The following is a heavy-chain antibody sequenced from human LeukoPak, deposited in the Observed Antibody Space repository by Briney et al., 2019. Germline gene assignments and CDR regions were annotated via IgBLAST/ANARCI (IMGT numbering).Heavy chain of an antibody. V-gene: IGHV3-7*01. CDR3: AREENWLAPVDY. J-gene: IGHJ4*02. CDR1: GFTFSTHS. CDR2: IKQDGSEK. D-gene: IGHD6-19*01. Sequence: PGGSLRLSCAASGFTFSTHSMNWVRQAPGKGLEWVANIKQDGSEKYYVDSVKGRFTISRDNAKNSLYLQMNSLRAEDTAVYYCAREENWLAPVDYWGQGTLVTVSS.